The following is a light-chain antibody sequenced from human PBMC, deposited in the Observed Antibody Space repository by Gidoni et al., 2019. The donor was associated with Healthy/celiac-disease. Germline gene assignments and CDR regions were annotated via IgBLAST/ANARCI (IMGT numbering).Light chain of an antibody. CDR1: QDISNY. CDR2: DAS. Sequence: DIQMPQSPSSLSASVGDRVTITCQASQDISNYLHWYQQKPGKAPKLLIYDASNLETGVPSRCSGSGSGTDFTFTISSLQPEDIATYYCQQYDNLPCTFGPGTKVDIK. V-gene: IGKV1-33*01. J-gene: IGKJ3*01. CDR3: QQYDNLPCT.